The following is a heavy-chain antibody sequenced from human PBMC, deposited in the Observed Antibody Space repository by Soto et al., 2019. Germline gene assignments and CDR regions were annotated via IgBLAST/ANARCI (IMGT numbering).Heavy chain of an antibody. CDR3: ASGPSGWLDY. CDR2: ISAYNGNT. D-gene: IGHD6-19*01. CDR1: GYTLSSYG. Sequence: ASGKVSCKASGYTLSSYGISWVRQAPGQGLEWMGWISAYNGNTNYAQKLQGRVTMTTDTSTSTAYMELRSLRSDDTAVYYCASGPSGWLDYWGQGTLVTVSS. J-gene: IGHJ4*02. V-gene: IGHV1-18*01.